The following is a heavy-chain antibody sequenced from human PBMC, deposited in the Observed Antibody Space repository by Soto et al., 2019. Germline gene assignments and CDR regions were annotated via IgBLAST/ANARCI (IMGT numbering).Heavy chain of an antibody. CDR3: ARRGGYCSCGSCYDAFDI. D-gene: IGHD2-15*01. CDR2: IIPIFGTA. Sequence: QVQLVQSGAEVKKPGSSVKVSCKASGGTFSSYAISWVRQAPGQGLEWMGGIIPIFGTANYAQKFQGRVTITADESTSTVYMELSSLRSEDTAVYYCARRGGYCSCGSCYDAFDIWGQGTMVTVSS. CDR1: GGTFSSYA. J-gene: IGHJ3*02. V-gene: IGHV1-69*12.